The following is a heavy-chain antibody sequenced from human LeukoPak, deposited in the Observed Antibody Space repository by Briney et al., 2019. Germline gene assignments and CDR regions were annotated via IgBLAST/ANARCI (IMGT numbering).Heavy chain of an antibody. V-gene: IGHV1-2*02. D-gene: IGHD3-9*01. CDR1: GYTFTGYY. CDR3: ARAPRSWILTGLADY. J-gene: IGHJ4*02. Sequence: ASVKVSCKASGYTFTGYYMHRVRQAPGQGLEWMGWINPNSGGTNYAQKFQGRVTMTRDTSISTAYMELSRLRSDDTAVYYCARAPRSWILTGLADYWGQGTLVTVSS. CDR2: INPNSGGT.